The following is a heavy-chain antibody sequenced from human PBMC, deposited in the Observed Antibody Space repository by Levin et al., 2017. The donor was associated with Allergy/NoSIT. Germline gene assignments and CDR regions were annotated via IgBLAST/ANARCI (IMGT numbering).Heavy chain of an antibody. V-gene: IGHV3-53*01. D-gene: IGHD2-15*01. CDR3: AGRYGGRWSAFDY. CDR1: GFTVSGNY. Sequence: GGSLRLSCAASGFTVSGNYVSWVRQAPGKGLEWVSVIYSGGSTYYADSVKGRFTISRDNSKNTLYLQMNSLRAEDTAVYYCAGRYGGRWSAFDYWGQGTLVTVSS. CDR2: IYSGGST. J-gene: IGHJ4*02.